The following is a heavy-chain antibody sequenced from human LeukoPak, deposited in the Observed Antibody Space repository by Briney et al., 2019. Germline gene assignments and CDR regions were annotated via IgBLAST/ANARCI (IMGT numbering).Heavy chain of an antibody. CDR2: MNPNSGNT. CDR1: GYTFTSYD. Sequence: ASVKVSCKASGYTFTSYDINWVRQATGQGLEWMGWMNPNSGNTGYAQKFQGRVTMTRNTSISTAYMELSSLRSEDTAVYYCAQEGCGTISCYVKYWGQGSLVTVSS. D-gene: IGHD2-2*01. CDR3: AQEGCGTISCYVKY. J-gene: IGHJ4*02. V-gene: IGHV1-8*01.